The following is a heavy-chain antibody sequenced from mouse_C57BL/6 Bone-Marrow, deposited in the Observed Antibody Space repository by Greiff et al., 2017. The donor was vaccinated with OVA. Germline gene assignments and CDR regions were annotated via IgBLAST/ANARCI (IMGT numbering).Heavy chain of an antibody. CDR2: IYPGDGDT. J-gene: IGHJ3*01. CDR3: AAAYYLAWFAY. Sequence: QVQLQESGPELVKPGASVKISCKASGYAFSSSWMNWVKQRPGKGLEWIGRIYPGDGDTNYNGKFKGKATLTADKSSSTAYMKLSSLTSEDSAVYVCAAAYYLAWFAYWGQGTLVTVSA. D-gene: IGHD2-10*01. V-gene: IGHV1-82*01. CDR1: GYAFSSSW.